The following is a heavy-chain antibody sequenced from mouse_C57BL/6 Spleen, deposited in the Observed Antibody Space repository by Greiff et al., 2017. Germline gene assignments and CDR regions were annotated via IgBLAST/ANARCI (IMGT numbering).Heavy chain of an antibody. CDR1: GYTFTDYE. D-gene: IGHD2-4*01. CDR3: TRRGDYDAWFAY. V-gene: IGHV1-15*01. J-gene: IGHJ3*01. Sequence: VQLQQSGAELVRPGASVTLSCKASGYTFTDYEMHWVKQTPVHGLEWIGAIDPETGGPAYNQKFKGKAILTADKSSSTAYMELRSLTSEDSAVYYCTRRGDYDAWFAYWGQGTLVTVSA. CDR2: IDPETGGP.